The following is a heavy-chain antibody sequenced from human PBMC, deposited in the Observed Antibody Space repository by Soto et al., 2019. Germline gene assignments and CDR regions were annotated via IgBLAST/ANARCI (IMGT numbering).Heavy chain of an antibody. Sequence: SETLSLTCAVYGGSFSGYYWSWIRQPPGKGLEWIGEINHSGSTNYNPSLKSRVTISVDTSKNQFSLKLSSVTAADTAVYYCARVTQYYYDSSGYYSNMYYYYGMDVWGQGTTVTVSS. CDR3: ARVTQYYYDSSGYYSNMYYYYGMDV. D-gene: IGHD3-22*01. CDR1: GGSFSGYY. J-gene: IGHJ6*02. CDR2: INHSGST. V-gene: IGHV4-34*01.